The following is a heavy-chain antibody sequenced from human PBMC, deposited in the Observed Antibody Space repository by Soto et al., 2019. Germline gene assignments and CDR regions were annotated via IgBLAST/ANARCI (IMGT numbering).Heavy chain of an antibody. CDR3: AREMAYPFDI. V-gene: IGHV4-39*02. CDR2: IYYSGST. D-gene: IGHD3-16*01. Sequence: PSETLSLTCTVSGGSISSSSYYWGWIRQPPGKGLEWIGSIYYSGSTYYNPSLKSRVTISVDTSKNQFSLKLSSVTAADTAVYYCAREMAYPFDIWGQGTMVTVSS. J-gene: IGHJ3*02. CDR1: GGSISSSSYY.